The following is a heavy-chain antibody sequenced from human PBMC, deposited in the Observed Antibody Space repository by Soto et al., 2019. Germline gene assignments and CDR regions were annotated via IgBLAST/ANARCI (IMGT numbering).Heavy chain of an antibody. Sequence: ASVKVSCKASGYIFTSYYMHWVRQAPGQGLEWMGIINTSGGNTNYAQKLQGRVTMTTDTSTSTAYMELRSLRSDDTAVYYCARSAAYLATLNYWGQGTLVTVSS. CDR2: INTSGGNT. V-gene: IGHV1-46*01. CDR1: GYIFTSYY. J-gene: IGHJ4*02. D-gene: IGHD5-12*01. CDR3: ARSAAYLATLNY.